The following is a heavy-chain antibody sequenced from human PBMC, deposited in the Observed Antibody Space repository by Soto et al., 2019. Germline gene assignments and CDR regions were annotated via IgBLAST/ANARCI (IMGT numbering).Heavy chain of an antibody. D-gene: IGHD3-22*01. CDR2: IDPSDSYT. V-gene: IGHV5-10-1*01. CDR3: ARFSYYYDSSGYFYDYYGMDV. Sequence: PGESLKISCNGSGYSFTSYWISWVRQMPWKGLERMGRIDPSDSYTNYSPSFQGHVTISADKSISTAYLQWSSLKASDTDMYYCARFSYYYDSSGYFYDYYGMDVWGQGTRVTVSS. J-gene: IGHJ6*02. CDR1: GYSFTSYW.